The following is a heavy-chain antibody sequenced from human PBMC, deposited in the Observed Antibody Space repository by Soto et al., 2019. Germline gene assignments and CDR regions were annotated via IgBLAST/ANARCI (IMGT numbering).Heavy chain of an antibody. Sequence: EVQLVESGGGLVQPGGSLRLSCATSGFTFSDYWIHWVRQAPGKGLVWVSRINGDGSRSDYAHSMKGRFTISRDNAENTVSLQMNSLSAEDTAVYFCARGIRGKYGMDVWGHGTTITVSS. V-gene: IGHV3-74*01. CDR2: INGDGSRS. D-gene: IGHD3-10*01. CDR3: ARGIRGKYGMDV. CDR1: GFTFSDYW. J-gene: IGHJ6*02.